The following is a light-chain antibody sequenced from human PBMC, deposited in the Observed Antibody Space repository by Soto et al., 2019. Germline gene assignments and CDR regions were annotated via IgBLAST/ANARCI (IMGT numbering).Light chain of an antibody. Sequence: EIVLTQSPGTLSLSPGERATLSCRASQSVSSSFLAWYQQKPGQAPRLLIYGASSGATGIPDRFSGSGSGTDFTLTISRLEPEDFAVYYCHQYGSSPFTFGGGTKLEIK. CDR1: QSVSSSF. J-gene: IGKJ4*01. V-gene: IGKV3-20*01. CDR2: GAS. CDR3: HQYGSSPFT.